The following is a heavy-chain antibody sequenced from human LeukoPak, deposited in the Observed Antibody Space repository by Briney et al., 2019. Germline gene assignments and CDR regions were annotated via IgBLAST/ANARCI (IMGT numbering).Heavy chain of an antibody. Sequence: PSETLSLTCAVSGASMNSFYWSWIRQPPGKGLEWIGYIYYTGITNYNPSLKSRVTTSADTSKNQFSLKLSSVTAADTAVYYCARAPIAAARYVRFDPWGQGTLITVSS. D-gene: IGHD6-13*01. CDR1: GASMNSFY. CDR3: ARAPIAAARYVRFDP. J-gene: IGHJ5*02. CDR2: IYYTGIT. V-gene: IGHV4-59*01.